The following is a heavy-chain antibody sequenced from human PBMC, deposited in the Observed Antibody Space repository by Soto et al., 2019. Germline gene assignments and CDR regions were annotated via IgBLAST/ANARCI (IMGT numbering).Heavy chain of an antibody. CDR3: TSKFGQLLADAFDI. V-gene: IGHV4-4*02. D-gene: IGHD3-10*01. J-gene: IGHJ3*02. CDR2: ICHSGST. CDR1: GDSISRSYW. Sequence: QVQLQESGPGLVKPSGTLSLTCAVSGDSISRSYWWSWVRQFPGKGLEWIGEICHSGSTIYNPYLQSRVTLSMDKSKNEFSLKMSSVTAADTAVYYCTSKFGQLLADAFDIWGQGTMVTVSS.